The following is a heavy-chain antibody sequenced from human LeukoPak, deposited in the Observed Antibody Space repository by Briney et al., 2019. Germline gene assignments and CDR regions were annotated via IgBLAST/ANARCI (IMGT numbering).Heavy chain of an antibody. Sequence: PSETLSLTCAVYGGSFSGYYWSWIRQPPGQGLELIGEINHSGSTNYNPSLKLRVTISVDTAKNQFSLKLSSVTAADAAVYYCARGLDNWNVYIFDYWGQGALVTVSS. CDR1: GGSFSGYY. CDR3: ARGLDNWNVYIFDY. D-gene: IGHD1-20*01. CDR2: INHSGST. J-gene: IGHJ4*02. V-gene: IGHV4-34*01.